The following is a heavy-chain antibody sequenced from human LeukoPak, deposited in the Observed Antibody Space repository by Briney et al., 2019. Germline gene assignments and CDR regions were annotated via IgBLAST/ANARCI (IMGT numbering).Heavy chain of an antibody. CDR1: GFTFSSYE. CDR2: ISSSGSTI. Sequence: GGSLRLSCAASGFTFSSYEMNWVRQAPGKGLEWVSYISSSGSTIYYADSVKGRFTISRDNAKNSLYLQMNSLRAEDTAVYYCATLGLMYGDYLFSMDVWGQGTTVTVSS. V-gene: IGHV3-48*03. J-gene: IGHJ6*02. D-gene: IGHD4-17*01. CDR3: ATLGLMYGDYLFSMDV.